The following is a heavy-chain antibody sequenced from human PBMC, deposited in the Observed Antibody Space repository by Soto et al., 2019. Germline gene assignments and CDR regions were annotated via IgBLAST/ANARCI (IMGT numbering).Heavy chain of an antibody. D-gene: IGHD1-26*01. Sequence: SETLSLTCTVSGASIRTPDLYWSWIRQPPGKGLEWIGFVHSLVSTSYSPSLMNRVTISVDTSKNQFSLTLRSVTAADTAVYYCASGRGYFDYWGRGTLVTVSS. CDR1: GASIRTPDLY. V-gene: IGHV4-30-4*01. CDR2: VHSLVST. J-gene: IGHJ4*02. CDR3: ASGRGYFDY.